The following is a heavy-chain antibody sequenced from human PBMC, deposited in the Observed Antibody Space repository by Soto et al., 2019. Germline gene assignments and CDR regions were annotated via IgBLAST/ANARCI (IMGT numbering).Heavy chain of an antibody. V-gene: IGHV3-33*01. Sequence: QVQLVESGGGVVQPGRSLRLSCAASGFTFSSYGMHWVRQAPGKGLEWVAVIWYDGSNKYYADSVKGRFTISRDNSKNTLYLQMNSMRAEDTAVYYCARSRSPYIGGWFEPWGQGTLVTVSS. CDR3: ARSRSPYIGGWFEP. CDR2: IWYDGSNK. CDR1: GFTFSSYG. D-gene: IGHD2-2*01. J-gene: IGHJ5*02.